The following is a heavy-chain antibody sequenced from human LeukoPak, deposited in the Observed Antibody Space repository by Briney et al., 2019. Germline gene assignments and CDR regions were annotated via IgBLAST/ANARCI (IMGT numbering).Heavy chain of an antibody. J-gene: IGHJ3*01. V-gene: IGHV3-9*03. Sequence: GRSLRLSCAASGFTFDNYAMHWVRQAPGKGLEWVSGISWNSGTIGYADSVRGRFTISRDNAKNSLYLQMNSLRPEDVALYFCAKGISVAVPGAFDAWGQGTMVTVSS. D-gene: IGHD6-19*01. CDR3: AKGISVAVPGAFDA. CDR1: GFTFDNYA. CDR2: ISWNSGTI.